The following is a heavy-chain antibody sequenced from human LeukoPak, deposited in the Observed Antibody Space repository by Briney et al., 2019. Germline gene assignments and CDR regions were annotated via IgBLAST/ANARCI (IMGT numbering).Heavy chain of an antibody. J-gene: IGHJ5*02. Sequence: SVTVSCTASGGTFTSYAISWVRQAHGQGQEWMGGIIPIFGTANHAQKFQGRVTITTDESTSTAYMELSSLRSEDTAVYYCARVPQFVVELTLNNWFDPWGQGNLFTVSS. D-gene: IGHD2-15*01. CDR3: ARVPQFVVELTLNNWFDP. CDR2: IIPIFGTA. CDR1: GGTFTSYA. V-gene: IGHV1-69*05.